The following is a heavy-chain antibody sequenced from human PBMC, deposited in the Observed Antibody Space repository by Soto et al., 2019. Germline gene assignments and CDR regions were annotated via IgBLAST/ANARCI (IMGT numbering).Heavy chain of an antibody. CDR2: TYYRSKWYN. Sequence: SPTLSLTCAISGDSVSSNSAAWNWIRQSPSRGLEWLGRTYYRSKWYNDYAVSVKSRITINPDTSKNQFSLQLNSVTPEDTAVYYCARDQDYDILTGYPRSAFDIWGQGTMVTVSS. CDR3: ARDQDYDILTGYPRSAFDI. CDR1: GDSVSSNSAA. D-gene: IGHD3-9*01. J-gene: IGHJ3*02. V-gene: IGHV6-1*01.